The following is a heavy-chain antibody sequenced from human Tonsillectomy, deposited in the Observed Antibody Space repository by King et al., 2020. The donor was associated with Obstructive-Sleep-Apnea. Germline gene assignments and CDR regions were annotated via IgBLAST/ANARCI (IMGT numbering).Heavy chain of an antibody. D-gene: IGHD2-2*01. J-gene: IGHJ4*02. CDR1: GYTFTNYD. CDR3: ARRSTKCYRCFDY. CDR2: MNPNSGNT. Sequence: QLVQSGAEVKKPGASVQVSCKVSGYTFTNYDINWVRQATGPGPEWMGWMNPNSGNTVYAQRFQDRVTRTTNTSISTAYMELSSLKSEDTAVYYCARRSTKCYRCFDYWGQGTLVTVSS. V-gene: IGHV1-8*01.